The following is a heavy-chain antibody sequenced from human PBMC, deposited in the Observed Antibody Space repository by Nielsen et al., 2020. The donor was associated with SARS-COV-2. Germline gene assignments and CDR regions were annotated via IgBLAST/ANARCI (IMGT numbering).Heavy chain of an antibody. CDR3: ARGAPEDIVVVPAANNYDY. CDR2: ISAYNGNT. CDR1: GYTFTSYG. D-gene: IGHD2-2*01. V-gene: IGHV1-18*01. Sequence: ASVKVSCKASGYTFTSYGISWVRQAPGQGLEWMGWISAYNGNTNYAQKLQGRVTMTTDTSTSTVYMELSSLRSEDTAVYYCARGAPEDIVVVPAANNYDYWGQGTLVTVSS. J-gene: IGHJ4*02.